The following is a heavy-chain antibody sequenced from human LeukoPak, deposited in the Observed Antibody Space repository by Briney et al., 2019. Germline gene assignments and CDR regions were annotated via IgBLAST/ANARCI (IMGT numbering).Heavy chain of an antibody. Sequence: PGGSLRLSCAASGFTFSSYSMNWVRQAPGKGLEWVSSISSSSSYIYYADSVKGRFTISRDDAKNSLYLQMNSLRAEDTAVYYCARDLRWVYYYGMDVWGQGTTVTVSS. CDR3: ARDLRWVYYYGMDV. J-gene: IGHJ6*02. D-gene: IGHD2-21*01. V-gene: IGHV3-21*01. CDR2: ISSSSSYI. CDR1: GFTFSSYS.